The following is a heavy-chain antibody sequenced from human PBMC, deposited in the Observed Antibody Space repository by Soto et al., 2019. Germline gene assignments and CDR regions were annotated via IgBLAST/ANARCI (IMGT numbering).Heavy chain of an antibody. Sequence: QVQLVQSGPEVKKPGSSVKVSCTASGGTFNSYTLNWVRQAPGQRPEWVGRVNPIVGMSNSASKFQGIVTLAADKHTNRAYLDLTGLKSRHTAVYFCATSYGSGSTPFDSWGQGTLVTVAS. V-gene: IGHV1-69*02. CDR3: ATSYGSGSTPFDS. CDR2: VNPIVGMS. D-gene: IGHD3-10*01. CDR1: GGTFNSYT. J-gene: IGHJ4*02.